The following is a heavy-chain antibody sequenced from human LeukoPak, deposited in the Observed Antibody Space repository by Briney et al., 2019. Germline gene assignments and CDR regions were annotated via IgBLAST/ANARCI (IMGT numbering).Heavy chain of an antibody. CDR3: ARDGSVAATSLDAFDI. V-gene: IGHV1-18*01. CDR1: GYTFTSYG. D-gene: IGHD2-15*01. J-gene: IGHJ3*02. CDR2: ISAYNGNT. Sequence: GASVKVSCKASGYTFTSYGISWVRQAPGQGLEWMGWISAYNGNTNYAQKLQGRVTMTTDTSTSTAYMELRSLRSDDTAVYYCARDGSVAATSLDAFDIWGQGTMVTVSS.